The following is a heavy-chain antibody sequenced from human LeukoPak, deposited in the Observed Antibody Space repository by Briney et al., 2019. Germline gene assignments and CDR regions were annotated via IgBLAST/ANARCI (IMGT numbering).Heavy chain of an antibody. Sequence: PSETLSLTCAVYGGSFSGYYWSWIRQPPGKGLEWIREINHSGSTNYNPSLKSRVTISVDTSKNQFSLKLSSVTAADTAVYYCARGPDIVVVPAALPMGDNWFDPWGQGTLVTVSS. CDR2: INHSGST. CDR3: ARGPDIVVVPAALPMGDNWFDP. V-gene: IGHV4-34*01. D-gene: IGHD2-2*01. J-gene: IGHJ5*02. CDR1: GGSFSGYY.